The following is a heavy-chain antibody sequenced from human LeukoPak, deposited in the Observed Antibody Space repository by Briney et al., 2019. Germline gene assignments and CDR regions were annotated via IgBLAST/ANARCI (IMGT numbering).Heavy chain of an antibody. Sequence: SETLSLTCTVSGGSISRGSYYWSWVRQPPGKGLEWIGEINHSGSTNYNPSLKSRVTISVDTSKNQFSLKLSSVTAADTAVYYCARVLVAAAVDYWGQGTLVTVSS. CDR1: GGSISRGSYY. V-gene: IGHV4-39*07. D-gene: IGHD2-15*01. CDR3: ARVLVAAAVDY. J-gene: IGHJ4*02. CDR2: INHSGST.